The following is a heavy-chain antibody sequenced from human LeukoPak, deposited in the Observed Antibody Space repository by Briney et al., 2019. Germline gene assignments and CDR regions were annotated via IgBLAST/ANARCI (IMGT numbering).Heavy chain of an antibody. CDR2: MYPGDYDT. V-gene: IGHV5-51*01. D-gene: IGHD3-9*01. Sequence: GASLKISCKAAGFSFTNHWIGWVRQMPGKGLEWMGIMYPGDYDTRYSPSFEGQVIISADKSINTAYLQWRSLKASDTAMYYCAGHSFETADAFDIWGHGTIVTVSA. CDR1: GFSFTNHW. CDR3: AGHSFETADAFDI. J-gene: IGHJ3*02.